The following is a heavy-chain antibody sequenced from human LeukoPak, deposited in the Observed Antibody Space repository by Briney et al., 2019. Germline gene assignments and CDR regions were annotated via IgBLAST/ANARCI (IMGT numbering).Heavy chain of an antibody. J-gene: IGHJ6*03. Sequence: PSETLSLTCTVSVGSISSYYWSWIRQPPGKGLEWIGYIYYSGSTSYNPSLKSRVTISVDTSKNQFSLKLSSVTAADTAVYYCARSFYCSGGSCYSYYYYYYMDVWGKGTPVTVSS. CDR2: IYYSGST. D-gene: IGHD2-15*01. V-gene: IGHV4-59*01. CDR1: VGSISSYY. CDR3: ARSFYCSGGSCYSYYYYYYMDV.